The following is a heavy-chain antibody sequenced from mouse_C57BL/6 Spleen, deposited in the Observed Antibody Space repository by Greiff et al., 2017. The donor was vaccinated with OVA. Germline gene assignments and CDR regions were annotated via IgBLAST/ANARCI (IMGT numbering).Heavy chain of an antibody. CDR2: ISSGGSYT. J-gene: IGHJ4*01. CDR1: GFTFSSYG. CDR3: ARHNYYGSPGAMDY. V-gene: IGHV5-6*01. Sequence: EVQLVESGGDLVKPGGSLKLSCAASGFTFSSYGMSWVRQTPDKRLEWVATISSGGSYTYYPDSVKGRFTISRDNAKNTLYLQMSSLKSEDTAMYYCARHNYYGSPGAMDYWGQGTSVTVSS. D-gene: IGHD1-1*01.